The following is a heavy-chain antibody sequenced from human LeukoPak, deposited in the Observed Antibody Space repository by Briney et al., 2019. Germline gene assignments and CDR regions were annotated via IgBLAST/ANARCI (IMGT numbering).Heavy chain of an antibody. CDR2: IKPDGSEM. V-gene: IGHV3-7*05. J-gene: IGHJ6*02. CDR3: ARGPMTLDV. Sequence: GGSLRLSCAASGFTFSSYWMSWVHQAPGKGLEWVANIKPDGSEMYYVDSVKGRFTISRGNAKNSLYLQMNSLRAEDTAVYYCARGPMTLDVWGQGTTVTVSS. D-gene: IGHD2-21*02. CDR1: GFTFSSYW.